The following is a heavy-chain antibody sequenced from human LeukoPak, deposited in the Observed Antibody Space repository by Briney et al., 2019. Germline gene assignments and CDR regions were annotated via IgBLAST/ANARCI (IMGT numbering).Heavy chain of an antibody. CDR3: ARVGSSWLIDAFDI. V-gene: IGHV3-21*01. Sequence: GGSLRLSCAASGFTFSSYAMSWVRQAPGKGLEWVSSISGSSSYIYYADSVKGRFTISRDNAKNSLYLQMNSLRAEDTAVYYCARVGSSWLIDAFDIWGQGTMVTVSS. D-gene: IGHD6-13*01. CDR2: ISGSSSYI. J-gene: IGHJ3*02. CDR1: GFTFSSYA.